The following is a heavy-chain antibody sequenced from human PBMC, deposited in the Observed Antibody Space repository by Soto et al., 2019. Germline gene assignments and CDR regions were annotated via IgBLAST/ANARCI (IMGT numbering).Heavy chain of an antibody. D-gene: IGHD2-2*01. J-gene: IGHJ5*02. CDR3: ARHYVSDCSSTSCSYNWFDP. CDR2: IIPIFGTA. Sequence: ASVKVSCKASGGTFSSYAISWVQQAPGQGLEWMGGIIPIFGTANYAQKFQGRVTITADESTSTAYMELSSLRSEDTAVYYCARHYVSDCSSTSCSYNWFDPWGQGTLVTVSS. V-gene: IGHV1-69*13. CDR1: GGTFSSYA.